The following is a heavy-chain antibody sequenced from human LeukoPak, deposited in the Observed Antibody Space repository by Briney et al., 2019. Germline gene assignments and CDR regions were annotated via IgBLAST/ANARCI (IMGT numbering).Heavy chain of an antibody. V-gene: IGHV5-51*01. Sequence: KDGESLKISCKGSGYSFTSYWIAWVREMPGQGLEWMGIIYPGDSDTRYSPSFQGQVTISADKSISTAYLQWSSLKASDTAMYYCARRTTYYYDSSGYYYPPYADYWGQGTLVTVSS. J-gene: IGHJ4*02. CDR3: ARRTTYYYDSSGYYYPPYADY. CDR2: IYPGDSDT. CDR1: GYSFTSYW. D-gene: IGHD3-22*01.